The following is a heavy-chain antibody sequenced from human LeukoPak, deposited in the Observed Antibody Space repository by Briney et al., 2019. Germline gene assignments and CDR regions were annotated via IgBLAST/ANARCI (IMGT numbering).Heavy chain of an antibody. CDR3: ARQRPRDYGSGYEY. V-gene: IGHV3-7*05. Sequence: GGSLKLSCEASGFNFNSYCLTWVRLAPGQGLEWLGYINPDGRGTKYAENVEGRVTISRDKSKNTAYLEMNSLRPDDTAVYYCARQRPRDYGSGYEYWGQGPLVTVSS. CDR1: GFNFNSYC. D-gene: IGHD3-10*01. CDR2: INPDGRGT. J-gene: IGHJ4*02.